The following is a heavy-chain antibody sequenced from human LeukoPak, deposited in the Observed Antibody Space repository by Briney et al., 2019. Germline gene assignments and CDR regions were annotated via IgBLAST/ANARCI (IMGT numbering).Heavy chain of an antibody. Sequence: PSETLSLTCTVSGGSISSGSYYWSWIRQPAGKGLEWIGYIYHSGSTYYNPSLKSRVIISVDRSKNQFSLKLSSVTAADTAVYYCARVVPGSGMDVWGQGTTVTVSS. J-gene: IGHJ6*02. V-gene: IGHV4-30-2*01. D-gene: IGHD7-27*01. CDR1: GGSISSGSYY. CDR2: IYHSGST. CDR3: ARVVPGSGMDV.